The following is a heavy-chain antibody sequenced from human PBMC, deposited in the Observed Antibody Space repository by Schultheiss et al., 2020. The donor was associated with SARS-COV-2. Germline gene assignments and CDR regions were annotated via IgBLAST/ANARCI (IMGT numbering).Heavy chain of an antibody. D-gene: IGHD6-13*01. J-gene: IGHJ4*02. CDR3: AISSWYPPFDY. CDR1: GGSISSGGYS. V-gene: IGHV4-30-2*01. Sequence: LRLSCAVSGGSISSGGYSWSWIRQPPGKGLEWIGYIYHSGSTYYNPSLKSLVTISVDTSKNQFSLKLTSVTAADTAVYYCAISSWYPPFDYWGQGTLVTVSS. CDR2: IYHSGST.